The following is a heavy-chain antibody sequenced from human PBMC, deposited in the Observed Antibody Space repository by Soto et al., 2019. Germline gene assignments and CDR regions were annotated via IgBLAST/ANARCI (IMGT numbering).Heavy chain of an antibody. V-gene: IGHV2-70*01. J-gene: IGHJ6*02. CDR1: GFSLSTSGMC. Sequence: ESGPTLVNPTQTLTLTCTFSGFSLSTSGMCVSWIRQPPGKALEWLALIDWDDDKYYSTSLKTRLTISKDTSKNQVVLTMTNMDPADTATYYCARMSSSAGEGYSYHGMDAWGQGTTVTVAS. CDR2: IDWDDDK. CDR3: ARMSSSAGEGYSYHGMDA. D-gene: IGHD6-6*01.